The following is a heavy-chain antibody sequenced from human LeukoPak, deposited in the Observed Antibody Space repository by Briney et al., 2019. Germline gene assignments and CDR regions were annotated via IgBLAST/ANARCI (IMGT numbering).Heavy chain of an antibody. CDR3: ARGAGYSQSPPDY. J-gene: IGHJ4*02. V-gene: IGHV1-2*02. CDR2: INPNSGGT. Sequence: VASVKVSCKASGYTFTGYYMHWVRQAPGQGLEWMGWINPNSGGTNYAQKFQGRVTMTRDKSNSTAYMELSRLRFDDTAVCYCARGAGYSQSPPDYWGQGTLVTVSS. D-gene: IGHD1-26*01. CDR1: GYTFTGYY.